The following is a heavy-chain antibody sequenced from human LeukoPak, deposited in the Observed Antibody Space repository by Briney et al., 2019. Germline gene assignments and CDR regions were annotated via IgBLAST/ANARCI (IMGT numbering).Heavy chain of an antibody. CDR2: ISSSSSYI. Sequence: GGSLRLSCAASGFTFSSYSMNWVRQAPGEGLEWVSSISSSSSYIYYADSVKGRFTISRDNAKNSLYLQMNSLRAEDTAVYYCARERCSSTSCYRGDYGMDVWGQGTTVTVSS. D-gene: IGHD2-2*02. V-gene: IGHV3-21*01. CDR3: ARERCSSTSCYRGDYGMDV. CDR1: GFTFSSYS. J-gene: IGHJ6*02.